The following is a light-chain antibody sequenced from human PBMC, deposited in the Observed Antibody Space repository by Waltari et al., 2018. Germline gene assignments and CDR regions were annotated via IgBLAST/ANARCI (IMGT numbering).Light chain of an antibody. V-gene: IGLV2-14*03. J-gene: IGLJ1*01. CDR3: SSYTSDYTYV. CDR2: NVS. Sequence: QSALTQPASVSGSPGPSITISCTGTSSDVGGFSFVSWYQQHPAKAPKLIISNVSRRPSGVSYRFSGSKSGNRASLTISGLQAEDEATYYCSSYTSDYTYVFGTGTEVTVV. CDR1: SSDVGGFSF.